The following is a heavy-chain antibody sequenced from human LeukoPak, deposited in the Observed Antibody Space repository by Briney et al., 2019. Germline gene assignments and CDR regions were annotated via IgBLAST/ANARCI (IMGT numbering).Heavy chain of an antibody. CDR2: ISGSGGST. V-gene: IGHV3-23*01. J-gene: IGHJ4*02. Sequence: GGSLRLSCAASGFTFSSYAMSWVRQAPGKGLEWVSAISGSGGSTYYADSVKGRFTISRDNSKNTPYLQMNSLRAEDTAVYYCAKATSAYGDPLFDYWGQGTLVTVSS. CDR1: GFTFSSYA. D-gene: IGHD4-17*01. CDR3: AKATSAYGDPLFDY.